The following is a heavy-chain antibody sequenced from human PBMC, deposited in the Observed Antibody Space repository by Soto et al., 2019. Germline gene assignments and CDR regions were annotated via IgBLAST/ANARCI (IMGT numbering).Heavy chain of an antibody. CDR1: GYTFTSYG. D-gene: IGHD2-15*01. CDR3: ASDRVLGGSGLFEY. Sequence: QVQLVQSGAEVKKPGASVKFSCKASGYTFTSYGISWVRQAPGQGLEWMGWISAYNGNTNYGQKLQGRVTMTTDTSTSSAYMDLRSLGSDDTAVYYCASDRVLGGSGLFEYWGQGSLVSVSS. J-gene: IGHJ4*02. V-gene: IGHV1-18*01. CDR2: ISAYNGNT.